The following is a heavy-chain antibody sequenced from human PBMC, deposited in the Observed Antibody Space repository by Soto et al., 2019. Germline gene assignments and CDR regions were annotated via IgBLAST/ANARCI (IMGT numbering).Heavy chain of an antibody. D-gene: IGHD4-4*01. CDR3: AKAREVTVVRRSLAQ. V-gene: IGHV3-23*01. Sequence: PGGSLRLSCAASGFTFSTYTMTWVRQAPGKGLEWVSSVGGSGDGTYYADSVKGRFTISIDKSKSKLYLQMNSLRAEDTAIYYWAKAREVTVVRRSLAQWGQGTLVTVSS. CDR1: GFTFSTYT. CDR2: VGGSGDGT. J-gene: IGHJ4*02.